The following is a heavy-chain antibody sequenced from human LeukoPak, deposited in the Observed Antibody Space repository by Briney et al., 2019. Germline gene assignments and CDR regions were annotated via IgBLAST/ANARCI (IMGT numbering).Heavy chain of an antibody. D-gene: IGHD4-11*01. CDR1: GGTFSTYA. J-gene: IGHJ4*02. CDR3: ATYDYNNYIADY. CDR2: IIPIFGTA. V-gene: IGHV1-69*13. Sequence: SVKVSCKASGGTFSTYAINWVRQAPGQGLEWMGGIIPIFGTANYAQKFQDRVTITADESTSTAYMELSSLRSEDTAVYYCATYDYNNYIADYWGQGTLVTVSS.